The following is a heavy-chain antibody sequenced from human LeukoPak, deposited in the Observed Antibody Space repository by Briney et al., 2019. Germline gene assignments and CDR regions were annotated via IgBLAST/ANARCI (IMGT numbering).Heavy chain of an antibody. CDR2: INPSGGST. Sequence: ASVKVSCKASGYTFTSYYMHWVRQAPGQGLEWMGIINPSGGSTSYAQKFQGRVTMTRDTSTSTVYMELSSLRSEDTAVYYCARMMEEDIVVVPAATSYYGMDVWGQGTTATVSS. D-gene: IGHD2-2*01. J-gene: IGHJ6*02. CDR1: GYTFTSYY. CDR3: ARMMEEDIVVVPAATSYYGMDV. V-gene: IGHV1-46*01.